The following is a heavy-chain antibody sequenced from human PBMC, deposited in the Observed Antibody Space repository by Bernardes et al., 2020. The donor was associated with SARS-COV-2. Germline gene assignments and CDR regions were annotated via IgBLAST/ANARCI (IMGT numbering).Heavy chain of an antibody. D-gene: IGHD2-8*02. V-gene: IGHV3-7*01. Sequence: GGSLRLSCAASGFTFRNYWMSWVRQAPGKGLEWVANIKGDGNDKNYVDSVKGRFTISRDNAENSLYLQMNSLRVEDTAVYFCARACDSWRCHFDSWGQRTLVTVSS. J-gene: IGHJ4*02. CDR3: ARACDSWRCHFDS. CDR1: GFTFRNYW. CDR2: IKGDGNDK.